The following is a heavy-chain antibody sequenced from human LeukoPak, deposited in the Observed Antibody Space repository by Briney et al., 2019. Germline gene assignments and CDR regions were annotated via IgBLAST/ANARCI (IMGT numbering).Heavy chain of an antibody. J-gene: IGHJ4*02. CDR3: ARVVVAARLGLDY. D-gene: IGHD6-6*01. CDR2: INPNSGGT. CDR1: GYTFTSYA. V-gene: IGHV1-2*02. Sequence: VASVKVSCKASGYTFTSYAMNWVRQAPGQGLEWMGWINPNSGGTNYAQKFQGRVTMTRDTSISTAYMELSRLRSDDTAVYYCARVVVAARLGLDYWGQGTLVTVSS.